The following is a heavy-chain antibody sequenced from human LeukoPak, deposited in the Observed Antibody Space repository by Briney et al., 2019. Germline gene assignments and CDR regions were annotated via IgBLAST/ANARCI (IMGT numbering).Heavy chain of an antibody. J-gene: IGHJ5*02. Sequence: GGSLRLSCAASGFTFSSSGMHWVRQAPGKGLAWVAFIGHEGSNKYYADSVKGRFTISRDDSKNTLYLQMNSLRAEDTAVYYCVKLHCSSTSCYIGWFDPWGQGTLVTVSS. CDR1: GFTFSSSG. CDR2: IGHEGSNK. D-gene: IGHD2-2*02. V-gene: IGHV3-30*02. CDR3: VKLHCSSTSCYIGWFDP.